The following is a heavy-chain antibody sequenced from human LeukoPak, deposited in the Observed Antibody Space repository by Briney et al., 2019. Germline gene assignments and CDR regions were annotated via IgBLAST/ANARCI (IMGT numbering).Heavy chain of an antibody. V-gene: IGHV3-7*01. CDR2: IKEDGSEK. CDR1: GFTFSTYW. Sequence: GGSLRLSCAGSGFTFSTYWLSWVRQAPGTGLEWVANIKEDGSEKYYVDSVKGRFTISRDNAKNSLYLQMNSLRAEDTAVYYCARQGTSHFDYWGQGTLVTVSS. J-gene: IGHJ4*02. CDR3: ARQGTSHFDY.